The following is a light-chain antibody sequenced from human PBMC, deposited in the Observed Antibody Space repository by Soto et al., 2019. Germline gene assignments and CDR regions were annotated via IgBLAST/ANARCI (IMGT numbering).Light chain of an antibody. V-gene: IGKV3-15*01. CDR2: SAS. Sequence: EIVLTQSPATLSLSPGERATLSCRASQSVSSYLAWYQQKPDQAPRLLIYSASTRATGIPARFSGSGSGTEFTLTISSLQSEDSAVYYCQQYDKWPPATFGQGTRLEIK. CDR3: QQYDKWPPAT. CDR1: QSVSSY. J-gene: IGKJ5*01.